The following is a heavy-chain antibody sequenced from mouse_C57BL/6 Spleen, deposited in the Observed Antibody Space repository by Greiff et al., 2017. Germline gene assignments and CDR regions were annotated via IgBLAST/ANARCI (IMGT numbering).Heavy chain of an antibody. J-gene: IGHJ3*01. CDR1: GYTFTSYW. Sequence: QVQLQQPGAELVKPGASVKLSCKASGYTFTSYWMYWVKQRPGQGLEWIGMIHPNSGSTNYNEKFKSKATLTVDKSSSTAYMQLSSLTSEDSAVYYCATLDSSGYVTFAYWGQGTLVTVSA. CDR3: ATLDSSGYVTFAY. D-gene: IGHD3-2*02. CDR2: IHPNSGST. V-gene: IGHV1-64*01.